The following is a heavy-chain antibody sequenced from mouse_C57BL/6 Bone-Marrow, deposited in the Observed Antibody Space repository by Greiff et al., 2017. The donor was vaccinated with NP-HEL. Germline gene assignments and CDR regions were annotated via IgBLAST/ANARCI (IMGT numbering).Heavy chain of an antibody. CDR1: GYTFTDYN. CDR3: ARKDGYYPYYFDY. J-gene: IGHJ2*01. V-gene: IGHV1-22*01. CDR2: INPNNGGT. Sequence: VHVKQSGPELVKPGASVKMSCKASGYTFTDYNMHWVKQSHGKSLEWIGYINPNNGGTSYNQKFKGKATLTVNKSSSTAYMELRSLTSEDSAVYYCARKDGYYPYYFDYWGQGTTLTVSA. D-gene: IGHD2-3*01.